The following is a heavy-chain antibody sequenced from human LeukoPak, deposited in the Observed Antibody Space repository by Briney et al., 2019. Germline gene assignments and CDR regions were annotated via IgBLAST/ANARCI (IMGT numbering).Heavy chain of an antibody. CDR1: GYSFTSYG. Sequence: ASVKVSCKASGYSFTSYGISWVRQAPGQGLEWMGWISAYNGNTNYAQKLQGRVTMTTDTSTSTAYMELRSLRSDDTAVYYCARFYYDSSGYRLEYYFDYWGQGTLVTVSS. CDR3: ARFYYDSSGYRLEYYFDY. D-gene: IGHD3-22*01. CDR2: ISAYNGNT. V-gene: IGHV1-18*01. J-gene: IGHJ4*02.